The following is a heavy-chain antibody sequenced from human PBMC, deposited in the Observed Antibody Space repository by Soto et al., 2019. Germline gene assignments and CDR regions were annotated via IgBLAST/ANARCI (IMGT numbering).Heavy chain of an antibody. CDR3: ATQGVGGTYVYTFDP. Sequence: PSETLSLTCTVSGGSITSSSYYWGWIRQPPGKGLEWIGSIYYSGSTCYNPSLKSRVTISVDTSKNQFSLKLSSVTAADTAVYYCATQGVGGTYVYTFDPWGQGTLVTVSS. CDR2: IYYSGST. D-gene: IGHD1-26*01. J-gene: IGHJ5*02. CDR1: GGSITSSSYY. V-gene: IGHV4-39*01.